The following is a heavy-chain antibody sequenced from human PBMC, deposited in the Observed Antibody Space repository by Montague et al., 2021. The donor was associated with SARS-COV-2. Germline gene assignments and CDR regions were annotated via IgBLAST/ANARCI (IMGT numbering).Heavy chain of an antibody. Sequence: SETLSLTCAVYGGSLSGYYWSWIRQPPEEGLEWIGEINHSANTKYNPSLKSPVTISIDTFKNQFSLKMTSVTAADTATYYCASGIYPSGSYYNRYYYGLNIWGPGTTVIVSS. V-gene: IGHV4-34*01. CDR1: GGSLSGYY. CDR3: ASGIYPSGSYYNRYYYGLNI. J-gene: IGHJ6*02. D-gene: IGHD3-10*01. CDR2: INHSANT.